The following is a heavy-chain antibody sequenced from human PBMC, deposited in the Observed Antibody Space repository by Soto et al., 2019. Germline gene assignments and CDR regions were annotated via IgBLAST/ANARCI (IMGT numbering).Heavy chain of an antibody. Sequence: ASVKVSCKASGGTFSSYAISWVRQAPGQGLEWMGGIIPIFGTANYAQKFQGRVTITADESTSTAYMELSSLRSEDTAVYYCARPVGDYSNFPFDYWGQGTMVTVYS. V-gene: IGHV1-69*13. CDR2: IIPIFGTA. D-gene: IGHD4-4*01. CDR3: ARPVGDYSNFPFDY. J-gene: IGHJ4*02. CDR1: GGTFSSYA.